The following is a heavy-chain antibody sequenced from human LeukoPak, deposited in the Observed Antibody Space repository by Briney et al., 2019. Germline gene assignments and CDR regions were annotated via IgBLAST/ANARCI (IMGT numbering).Heavy chain of an antibody. J-gene: IGHJ5*02. V-gene: IGHV3-23*01. CDR1: GFTFTSDA. CDR2: TVSRGTT. CDR3: AKCSTSAYATGWCNWIDP. Sequence: GGSLRLSCVASGFTFTSDAMNWVRQAPGKGLEWVSSTVSRGTTQYADSVKGRFTVSRDTSKNTLYLQMNSLRADDTAVYYCAKCSTSAYATGWCNWIDPWGQGTLVTVSS. D-gene: IGHD6-19*01.